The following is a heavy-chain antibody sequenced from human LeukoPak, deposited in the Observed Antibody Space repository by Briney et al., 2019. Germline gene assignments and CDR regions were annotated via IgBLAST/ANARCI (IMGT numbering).Heavy chain of an antibody. CDR1: GFTFNKYW. CDR2: IKGDTSYA. CDR3: ARDNDVWSLDF. D-gene: IGHD3-3*01. J-gene: IGHJ4*02. Sequence: EGSLRLSCVAYGFTFNKYWMHWVRQAPGRGLVWVARIKGDTSYANYADSVKGRFTISRDNAKNTLYLQMNSLRVEDTAVYYCARDNDVWSLDFWGPGSLVTVSS. V-gene: IGHV3-74*01.